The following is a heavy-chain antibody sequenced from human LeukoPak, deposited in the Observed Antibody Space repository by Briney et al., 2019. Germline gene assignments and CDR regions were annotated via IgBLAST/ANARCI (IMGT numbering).Heavy chain of an antibody. CDR2: INPSGGST. CDR3: ARELNADSSGYSH. D-gene: IGHD3-22*01. CDR1: GGTFSSYA. Sequence: ASVKVSCKASGGTFSSYAISWVRQAPGQGLEWMGIINPSGGSTSYAQKFQGRVTMTRDTSTSTVYMELSSLRSEDTAVYYCARELNADSSGYSHWGQGTLVTVSS. J-gene: IGHJ4*02. V-gene: IGHV1-46*01.